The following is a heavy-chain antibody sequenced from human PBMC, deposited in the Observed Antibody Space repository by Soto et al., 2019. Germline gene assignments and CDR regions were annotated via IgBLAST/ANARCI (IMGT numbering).Heavy chain of an antibody. CDR1: GFRISDAW. J-gene: IGHJ4*01. CDR2: IKSLRDGGTT. D-gene: IGHD1-20*01. Sequence: EVQLGESGGGFLRPGGALRLSCAASGFRISDAWINWLRQAPGMALEWVGRIKSLRDGGTTDFAAPVKARYAVSRDDSKNMVYLQINSLNTEDTAVDYCRRQSHFRSVFVRHDYWGHGTLVTVCS. V-gene: IGHV3-15*07. CDR3: RRQSHFRSVFVRHDY.